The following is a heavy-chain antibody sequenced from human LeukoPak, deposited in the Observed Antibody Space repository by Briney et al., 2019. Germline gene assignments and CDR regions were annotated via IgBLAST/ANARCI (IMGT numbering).Heavy chain of an antibody. Sequence: AASVKVSCKASGGTFSSYGISWVRQAPGQGLEWMGWINPNSGGTKYAQNFQGRVTMTRDTSISTAYMELSSLISDDTAVYYCARGIELGIGYYYFYMDVWGKGTTVTISS. CDR3: ARGIELGIGYYYFYMDV. CDR2: INPNSGGT. CDR1: GGTFSSYG. J-gene: IGHJ6*03. D-gene: IGHD7-27*01. V-gene: IGHV1-2*02.